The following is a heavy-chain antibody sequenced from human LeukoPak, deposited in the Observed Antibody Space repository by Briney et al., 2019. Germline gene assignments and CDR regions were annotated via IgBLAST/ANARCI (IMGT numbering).Heavy chain of an antibody. Sequence: SVKVSCKASGGTFSSYAISWVRQAPGQGLEWMGGINPIFGTANYAQKFQGRVTITTDESTSTAYMELSSLRSEDTAVYYCARDRGHCSSTSCYPLGSAFDIWGQGTMVTVSS. CDR2: INPIFGTA. D-gene: IGHD2-2*01. V-gene: IGHV1-69*05. J-gene: IGHJ3*02. CDR1: GGTFSSYA. CDR3: ARDRGHCSSTSCYPLGSAFDI.